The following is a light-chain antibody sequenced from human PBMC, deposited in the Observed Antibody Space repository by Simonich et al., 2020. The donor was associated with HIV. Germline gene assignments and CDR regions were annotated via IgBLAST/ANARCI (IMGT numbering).Light chain of an antibody. J-gene: IGKJ1*01. CDR3: QLRSNWPPT. CDR1: QSISTH. V-gene: IGKV3-11*01. CDR2: DAY. Sequence: EILLTQSPATLSLSPGERATLSCWARQSISTHIAWYQHKPGQAPRLLIYDAYNRATGIPARFSGSGSGTNFTLTISSLEPEDFAVYYCQLRSNWPPTFGQGTKVEIK.